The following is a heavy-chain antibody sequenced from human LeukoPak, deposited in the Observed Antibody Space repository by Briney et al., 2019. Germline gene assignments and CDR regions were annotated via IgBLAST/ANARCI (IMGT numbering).Heavy chain of an antibody. CDR1: VFTFSSYA. CDR3: AREGYGEWYGMDV. D-gene: IGHD4-17*01. Sequence: AGGSLRLSCAASVFTFSSYAMTWVRQAPGKGLEWVSLIYSGGSTDYADSVKGRFTISRHDSENTVYLQMTTLRPEDTAVYYCAREGYGEWYGMDVWGQGTTVTVS. CDR2: IYSGGST. J-gene: IGHJ6*02. V-gene: IGHV3-53*04.